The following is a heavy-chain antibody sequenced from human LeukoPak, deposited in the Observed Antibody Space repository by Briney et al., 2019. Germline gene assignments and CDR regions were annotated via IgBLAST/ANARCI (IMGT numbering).Heavy chain of an antibody. J-gene: IGHJ6*04. CDR3: ARGGKGARLSGFCYYSGRDF. D-gene: IGHD3-10*01. CDR1: GGSFSGYY. CDR2: INHSGNT. V-gene: IGHV4-34*01. Sequence: SETLSLTCAVYGGSFSGYYWSWIRQPPGKGLEWIGEINHSGNTNYNPSLKSRVTISVDTSKNQFSLKLSSVTAADTAVYYCARGGKGARLSGFCYYSGRDFGGKGTRVTVPS.